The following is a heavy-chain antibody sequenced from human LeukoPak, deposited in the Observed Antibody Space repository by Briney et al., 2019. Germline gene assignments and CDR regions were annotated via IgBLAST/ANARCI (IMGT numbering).Heavy chain of an antibody. V-gene: IGHV3-48*03. J-gene: IGHJ4*02. CDR2: ISSSGSTI. Sequence: GGSLRLSCAASGFTFSSYEMHWVREAPGKGLEWVSYISSSGSTIYYAGSAKGRFTISRDNAKNSLYLQMNSLRAEDTAVYYCARVSMRVLVLDYWGQGTLVTVSS. CDR1: GFTFSSYE. D-gene: IGHD2-8*02. CDR3: ARVSMRVLVLDY.